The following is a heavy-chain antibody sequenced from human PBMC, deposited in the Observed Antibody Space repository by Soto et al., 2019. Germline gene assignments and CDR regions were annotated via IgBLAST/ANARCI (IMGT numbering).Heavy chain of an antibody. Sequence: QVQQVESGGGVVQPGRSLRLSCAAAGFTLSSSGMHWVRQAPGKGLEWVALTSYDESKKYYADSVKGRFTISRDSSKNTLYLQMNSLEAEDTAVYYCARDSSSSPHWYFDLWCRGTLVIVSS. D-gene: IGHD3-22*01. CDR3: ARDSSSSPHWYFDL. V-gene: IGHV3-30-3*01. CDR2: TSYDESKK. CDR1: GFTLSSSG. J-gene: IGHJ2*01.